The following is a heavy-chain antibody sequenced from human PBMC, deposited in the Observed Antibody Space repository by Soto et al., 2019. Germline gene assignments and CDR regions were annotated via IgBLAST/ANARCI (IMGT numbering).Heavy chain of an antibody. CDR3: ARRCSSTSCYSGYYGMDV. V-gene: IGHV4-39*01. CDR2: IYYSGST. CDR1: GGSISSSSYY. Sequence: QLQLQESGPGLVKPSETLSLTCTVSGGSISSSSYYWGWIRQPPGKGLEWIGSIYYSGSTYYNPSLKSRVTISVDTSKNQFSLKLSSVTAADTAVYYCARRCSSTSCYSGYYGMDVWGQGTTVTGSS. D-gene: IGHD2-2*01. J-gene: IGHJ6*02.